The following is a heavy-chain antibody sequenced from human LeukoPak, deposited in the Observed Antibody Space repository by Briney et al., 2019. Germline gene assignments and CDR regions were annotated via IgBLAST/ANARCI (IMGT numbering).Heavy chain of an antibody. Sequence: GGGLVKPGGSLRLSCAASGFTFSSYSMNWVRQAPGKGLEWVSSISSSSSYIYYADSVKGRFTISRDNAKNSLYLQMNSLRAEDTAVYYCARAYGSGSYYGDLFDYWGQGTLVTVSS. J-gene: IGHJ4*02. D-gene: IGHD3-10*01. CDR3: ARAYGSGSYYGDLFDY. V-gene: IGHV3-21*01. CDR1: GFTFSSYS. CDR2: ISSSSSYI.